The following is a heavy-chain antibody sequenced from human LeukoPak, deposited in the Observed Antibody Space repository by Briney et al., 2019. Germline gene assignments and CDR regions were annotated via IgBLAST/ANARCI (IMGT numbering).Heavy chain of an antibody. D-gene: IGHD6-13*01. CDR2: INHSGST. J-gene: IGHJ4*02. Sequence: TSETLSLTCAVYGGSFSGYYWSWIRQPPGKGLEWIGEINHSGSTNYNPSLKSRVIISVDTSKNQFSLKLSSVTAADTAVYYCVRPHHSSSWYDYFDYWGQGTLVTVSS. V-gene: IGHV4-34*01. CDR3: VRPHHSSSWYDYFDY. CDR1: GGSFSGYY.